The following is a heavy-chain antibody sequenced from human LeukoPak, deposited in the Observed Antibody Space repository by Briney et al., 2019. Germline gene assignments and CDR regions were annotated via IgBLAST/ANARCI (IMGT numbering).Heavy chain of an antibody. Sequence: GGSLRLSCAASGFTFSAYSMYWVRRAPGKGLEWISYISSSSSSKYYADSVKGRFTISRDNAKNSLYLQMNSLRDEDTAVYYCAREGRYSSPWAFDIWGQGTMVTVSS. D-gene: IGHD5-18*01. V-gene: IGHV3-48*02. CDR2: ISSSSSSK. CDR3: AREGRYSSPWAFDI. CDR1: GFTFSAYS. J-gene: IGHJ3*02.